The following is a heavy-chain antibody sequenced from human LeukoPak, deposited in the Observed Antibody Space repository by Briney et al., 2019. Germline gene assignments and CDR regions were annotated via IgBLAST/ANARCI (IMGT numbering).Heavy chain of an antibody. CDR2: ISVSGNT. CDR1: GFTLSSYA. J-gene: IGHJ4*02. D-gene: IGHD3-9*01. Sequence: GGSLRLSCAASGFTLSSYAMSWVRQAPGKGLEWVSAISVSGNTYHADSVKGRFTISRDSSKNTLYLQMNRLRAEDAAVYYCAKGKDPYDILTGFDYWGQGTLVTVSS. V-gene: IGHV3-23*01. CDR3: AKGKDPYDILTGFDY.